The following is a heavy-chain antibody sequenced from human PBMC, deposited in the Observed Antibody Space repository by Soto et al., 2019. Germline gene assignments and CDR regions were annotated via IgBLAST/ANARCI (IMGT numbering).Heavy chain of an antibody. D-gene: IGHD1-7*01. J-gene: IGHJ4*02. Sequence: GWSLRLSCQSSVFNFDNYGMHWVRQAPGKRLEWVAVITYDGSFQYYADSVRGRFTISRDNSKNTLSLHLNTLKPEDTAVYHCAKDRVGGTFYTPLAFWGQGTLVTVSS. V-gene: IGHV3-30*18. CDR2: ITYDGSFQ. CDR3: AKDRVGGTFYTPLAF. CDR1: VFNFDNYG.